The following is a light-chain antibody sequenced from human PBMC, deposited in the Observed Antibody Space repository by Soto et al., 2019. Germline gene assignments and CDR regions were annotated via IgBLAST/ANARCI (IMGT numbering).Light chain of an antibody. V-gene: IGKV3-20*01. J-gene: IGKJ3*01. CDR1: QSVNDNH. Sequence: EVVLTQSPGTLSLSPGARATLSCRASQSVNDNHLCWYQQTGGPAPRLLIYGSSTRATGVPERFSGSWFGTAYSLIITRMEPEDFELYYCQLYGRSRPRGTFGPGTTVEI. CDR3: QLYGRSRPRGT. CDR2: GSS.